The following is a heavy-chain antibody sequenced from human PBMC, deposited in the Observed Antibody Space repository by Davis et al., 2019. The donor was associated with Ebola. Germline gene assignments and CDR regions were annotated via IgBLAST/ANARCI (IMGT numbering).Heavy chain of an antibody. CDR1: GFTFSSYD. D-gene: IGHD5-18*01. CDR3: ASVRCGDKAVDY. CDR2: IGTAGDT. V-gene: IGHV3-13*01. J-gene: IGHJ4*02. Sequence: PGRSLRPSCAPSGFTFSSYDMHWVRQGTGKGLEWVSAIGTAGDTYYPGSVKDRFTISRENAKTSLYLQMNSMGAEDTAVYYGASVRCGDKAVDYWGQGTLVTVSS.